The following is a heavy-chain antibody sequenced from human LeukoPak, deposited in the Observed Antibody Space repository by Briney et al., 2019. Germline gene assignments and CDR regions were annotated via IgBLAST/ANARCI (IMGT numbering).Heavy chain of an antibody. CDR2: IRYDGSNK. D-gene: IGHD3-10*01. J-gene: IGHJ6*02. V-gene: IGHV3-30*02. CDR3: AKATMVRGVDIRYYYGMDV. CDR1: GFTFSSYG. Sequence: GGSLRLSCAASGFTFSSYGMHWVRQAPGKGLEWVAFIRYDGSNKYYADSVKGRFTISRDNSKNTLYLQMNSLRAEDTAVYYCAKATMVRGVDIRYYYGMDVWGQGTTVTVSS.